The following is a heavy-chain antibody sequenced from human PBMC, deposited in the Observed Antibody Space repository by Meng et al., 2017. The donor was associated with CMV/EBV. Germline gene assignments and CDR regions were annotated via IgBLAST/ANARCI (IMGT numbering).Heavy chain of an antibody. CDR1: GGSFSGYH. D-gene: IGHD3-3*01. J-gene: IGHJ5*02. Sequence: VRSQRWGVCMLKLSATLSLSWAAYGGSFSGYHWSWIRQPPGKGREWMGEINHSGSTNYNPSLKSRVTISVDTSKNQFSLKLSSVTAADTAVYYCARGSRRLPRFNWFDPWGQGTLVTVSS. V-gene: IGHV4-34*01. CDR2: INHSGST. CDR3: ARGSRRLPRFNWFDP.